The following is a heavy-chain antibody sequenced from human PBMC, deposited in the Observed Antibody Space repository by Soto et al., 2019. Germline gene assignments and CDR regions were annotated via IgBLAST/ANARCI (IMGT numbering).Heavy chain of an antibody. CDR3: ARDSTYYDGIGYSYFAYYNYGMDV. J-gene: IGHJ6*02. D-gene: IGHD3-22*01. CDR2: ISSSGSTI. V-gene: IGHV3-11*01. CDR1: GFTFSDYY. Sequence: QVQLVESGGGLVKPGGSLRLSCAASGFTFSDYYMSWIRQAPGKGLEWVSYISSSGSTIYYADSVKGRFTISRDNAKNSLYLQITTLRAEDTPFYYCARDSTYYDGIGYSYFAYYNYGMDVWAKGPRSPSP.